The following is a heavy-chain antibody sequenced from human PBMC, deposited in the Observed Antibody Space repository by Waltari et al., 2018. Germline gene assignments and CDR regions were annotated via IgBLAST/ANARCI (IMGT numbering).Heavy chain of an antibody. CDR2: IYTSGST. CDR3: ASTDDYGDYVMFS. D-gene: IGHD4-17*01. J-gene: IGHJ5*02. CDR1: GGSISSYY. V-gene: IGHV4-4*07. Sequence: QVQLQESGPGLVKPSETLSLTCTVPGGSISSYYWSWIRQPAGKGLEWIGRIYTSGSTNYNPSLKSRVTMSVDTSKNQFSLKLSSVTAADTAVYYCASTDDYGDYVMFSWGQGTLVTVSS.